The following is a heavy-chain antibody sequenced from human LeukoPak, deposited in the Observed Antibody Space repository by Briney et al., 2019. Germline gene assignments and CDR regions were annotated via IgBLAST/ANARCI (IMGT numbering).Heavy chain of an antibody. J-gene: IGHJ4*02. CDR3: ARSDIVVAIFDY. D-gene: IGHD2-15*01. CDR1: GYTFTSYY. CDR2: INPSGGST. V-gene: IGHV1-46*01. Sequence: ASVKVSCKASGYTFTSYYMHWVRQAPGQGLEWMGIINPSGGSTSHAQKFQGRVTMTRDTSTSTVYMELSSLRSEDTAVYYCARSDIVVAIFDYWGQGTLVTVSS.